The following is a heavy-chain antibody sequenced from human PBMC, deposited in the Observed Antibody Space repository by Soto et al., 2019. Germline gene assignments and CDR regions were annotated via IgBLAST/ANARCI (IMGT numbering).Heavy chain of an antibody. V-gene: IGHV3-64D*06. CDR2: VSTSGRST. D-gene: IGHD2-15*01. J-gene: IGHJ4*02. Sequence: GGSLRLSCSASGFIFSESTIYWVRQVPGKGLEAISAVSTSGRSTYYADSVKDRFTISRDNSKNTLFLQMGSLRPEDTATYYCVKQAHGLDGVAFDYWGQGTQVTVSS. CDR3: VKQAHGLDGVAFDY. CDR1: GFIFSEST.